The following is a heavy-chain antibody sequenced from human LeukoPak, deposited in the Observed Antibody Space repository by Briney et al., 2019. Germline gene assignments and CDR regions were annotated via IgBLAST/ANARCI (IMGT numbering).Heavy chain of an antibody. Sequence: SVKVSCKASGGTFSSYAISWVRQAPGQGLEWMGRIIPIFGTANYAQKFQGRVTITTDEPTSTAYMELSSLRSEDTAVYYCAREARGENYYDSSGYIRKWSQGTLVTVSS. J-gene: IGHJ4*02. CDR3: AREARGENYYDSSGYIRK. V-gene: IGHV1-69*05. CDR2: IIPIFGTA. CDR1: GGTFSSYA. D-gene: IGHD3-22*01.